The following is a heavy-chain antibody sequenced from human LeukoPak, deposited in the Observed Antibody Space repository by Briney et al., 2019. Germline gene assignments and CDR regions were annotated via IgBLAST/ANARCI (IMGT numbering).Heavy chain of an antibody. CDR3: ARDPYDFWSGYYPQTDY. CDR2: ISAYNGNT. V-gene: IGHV1-18*01. CDR1: GYTFTSYG. J-gene: IGHJ4*02. D-gene: IGHD3-3*01. Sequence: ASVKVSCKASGYTFTSYGISWVRQAPGQGLEWMGWISAYNGNTNYAQKLQGRVTMTTDTSTSTAYIELRSLRSDDTAVYYCARDPYDFWSGYYPQTDYWGQGTLVTVSS.